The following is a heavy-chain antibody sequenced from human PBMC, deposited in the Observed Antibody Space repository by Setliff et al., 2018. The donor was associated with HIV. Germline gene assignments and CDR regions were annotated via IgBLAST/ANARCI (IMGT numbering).Heavy chain of an antibody. Sequence: ETLRLSCAASGFTFSNYAMTWVRQAPGKGLEWVSVITSSGDNTYYADFVKGRFTISRDNSKNTVYLQMNSLRVDDTAVYYCAKSRITSQYDALDIWGQGTMVTVSS. J-gene: IGHJ3*02. CDR3: AKSRITSQYDALDI. D-gene: IGHD2-2*01. CDR2: ITSSGDNT. V-gene: IGHV3-23*01. CDR1: GFTFSNYA.